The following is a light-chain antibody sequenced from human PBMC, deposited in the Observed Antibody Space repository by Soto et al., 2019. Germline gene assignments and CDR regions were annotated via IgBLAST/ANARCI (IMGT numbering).Light chain of an antibody. CDR1: QGISSY. CDR2: AAS. Sequence: AIRMTQSPSSLSASTGDRVTITCRASQGISSYLAWYQQKPGKAPKLLIYAASTLQSGVPSRFSGSGSGTDFTLTISCLQSEDFATYYCQQYYSDPATFAPGTKVDI. J-gene: IGKJ3*01. V-gene: IGKV1-8*01. CDR3: QQYYSDPAT.